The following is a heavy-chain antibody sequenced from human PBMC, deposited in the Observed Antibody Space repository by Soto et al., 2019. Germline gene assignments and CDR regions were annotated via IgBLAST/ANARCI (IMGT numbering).Heavy chain of an antibody. D-gene: IGHD6-6*01. CDR3: AAAPDIAARPRWFDP. V-gene: IGHV1-58*02. CDR1: GFTFTISA. Sequence: ASVKVYCKASGFTFTISAMQWVRQARGQRLEWIGWIVVGSGNTNYAQKFQERVTITRDMSTSTAYMELSSLRSEDTAVYYCAAAPDIAARPRWFDPWGQGTLVTVSS. J-gene: IGHJ5*02. CDR2: IVVGSGNT.